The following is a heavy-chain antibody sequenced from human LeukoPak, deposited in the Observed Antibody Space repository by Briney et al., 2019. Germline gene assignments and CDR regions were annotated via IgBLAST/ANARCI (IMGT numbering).Heavy chain of an antibody. CDR2: IYPDDSET. CDR3: ARHYPGGDYFIDY. CDR1: GYSFTSYW. D-gene: IGHD4-17*01. Sequence: GESLKISCKGSGYSFTSYWIGWVRQMPGKGLEVVGIIYPDDSETRYSPSFQDQVTISVDKSISTAYLQWSSLKASDTAMYCCARHYPGGDYFIDYWGQGTLVTVSS. V-gene: IGHV5-51*01. J-gene: IGHJ4*02.